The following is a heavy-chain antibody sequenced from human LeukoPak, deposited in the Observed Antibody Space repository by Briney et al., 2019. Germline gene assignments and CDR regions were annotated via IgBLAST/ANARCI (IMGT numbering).Heavy chain of an antibody. CDR2: ISGSGGST. CDR3: AKDPAPRWGFDY. J-gene: IGHJ4*02. V-gene: IGHV3-23*01. CDR1: GFTFSSYA. Sequence: GGSLRLPCAASGFTFSSYAMSWVRQAPGKGLEWVSAISGSGGSTYYADSVKGRFTISRDNSKNTLYLQMNSLRAEDTAVYYCAKDPAPRWGFDYWGQGTLVTVSS. D-gene: IGHD1-26*01.